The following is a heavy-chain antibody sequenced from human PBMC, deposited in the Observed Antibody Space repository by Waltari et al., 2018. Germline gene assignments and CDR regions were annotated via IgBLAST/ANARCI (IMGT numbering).Heavy chain of an antibody. Sequence: QVHLVQSGAEVTQPGASVAVPCKTSGSPFTAYYRHWLRQSPGQGLEWMAWINSNTGDSQSAQTFEGRVTVTRDTSLTTAYLELSGLRSDDTALYYCARETLPGNKIIDYWGQGTLVTVSS. J-gene: IGHJ4*02. CDR3: ARETLPGNKIIDY. D-gene: IGHD1-1*01. CDR1: GSPFTAYY. V-gene: IGHV1-2*02. CDR2: INSNTGDS.